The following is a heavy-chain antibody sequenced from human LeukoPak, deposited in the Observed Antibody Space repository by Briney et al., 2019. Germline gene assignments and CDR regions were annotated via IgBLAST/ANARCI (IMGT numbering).Heavy chain of an antibody. CDR3: ARPPYGYSYGIAQGGDY. D-gene: IGHD5-18*01. J-gene: IGHJ4*02. CDR2: ISYDGSNK. V-gene: IGHV3-30-3*01. CDR1: GFTFSSYA. Sequence: GGSLRLSCAASGFTFSSYAMHWVRQAPGKGLEWVAVISYDGSNKYYADSMKGRFTISRDNSKNTLYLQMNSLRAEDTAVYYCARPPYGYSYGIAQGGDYWGQGTLVTVSS.